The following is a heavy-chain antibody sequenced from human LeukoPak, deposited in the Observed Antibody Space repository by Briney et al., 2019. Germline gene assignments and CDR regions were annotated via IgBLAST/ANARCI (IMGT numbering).Heavy chain of an antibody. Sequence: SETLSLTCTVSGGSINNYYWSWIRQPPGKGLEWIGYIYYSGSTNYNPSLRSRATISVDTSKNQFSLKLSSVTAADTAVYYCASPLDGDYEGRFDIWGPGTMITVSS. D-gene: IGHD4-17*01. V-gene: IGHV4-59*01. CDR2: IYYSGST. J-gene: IGHJ3*02. CDR3: ASPLDGDYEGRFDI. CDR1: GGSINNYY.